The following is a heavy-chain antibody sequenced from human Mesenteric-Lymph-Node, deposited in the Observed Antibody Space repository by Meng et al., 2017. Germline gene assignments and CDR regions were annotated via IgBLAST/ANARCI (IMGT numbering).Heavy chain of an antibody. CDR1: GGSIRSGGHS. D-gene: IGHD3-3*02. J-gene: IGHJ4*02. CDR3: VISSHN. CDR2: IYHSGNT. Sequence: LRPQEYGSGLVKPYQTPSLTCAVSGGSIRSGGHSCSWIRQPPGKGLEWIGHIYHSGNTTYKPSLKSRVPMSVDRSKNQFSLKLNSVTAADTAIYYCVISSHNWGQGTLVTVSS. V-gene: IGHV4-30-2*01.